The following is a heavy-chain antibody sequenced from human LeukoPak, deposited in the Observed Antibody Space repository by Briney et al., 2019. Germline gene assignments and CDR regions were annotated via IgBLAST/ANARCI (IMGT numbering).Heavy chain of an antibody. CDR3: ARLVVPPGNRGWYYEH. CDR1: GFIFSNYW. CDR2: INQRGSEK. D-gene: IGHD2-2*01. Sequence: GGSLRLSCAASGFIFSNYWMAWVRQGPGEGPEWVANINQRGSEKYYVDSVRGRFTIPRDNAKNSLELQMNSLRVEDTAIYYCARLVVPPGNRGWYYEHWGQGTLVTVSS. V-gene: IGHV3-7*03. J-gene: IGHJ4*02.